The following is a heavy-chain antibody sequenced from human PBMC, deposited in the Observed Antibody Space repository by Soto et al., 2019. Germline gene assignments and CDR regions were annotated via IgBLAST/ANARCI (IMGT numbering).Heavy chain of an antibody. J-gene: IGHJ4*02. D-gene: IGHD6-13*01. CDR1: GFTFSSYN. Sequence: GSLRLSCAASGFTFSSYNMNWVRQAPGKGLEWVSLISSSSSYIYYADSVKGRFIISRDNAKNSLYLQMNTLRAEDTAVYYCARASSSWYYFDYWGQGTLVTVSS. CDR2: ISSSSSYI. V-gene: IGHV3-21*01. CDR3: ARASSSWYYFDY.